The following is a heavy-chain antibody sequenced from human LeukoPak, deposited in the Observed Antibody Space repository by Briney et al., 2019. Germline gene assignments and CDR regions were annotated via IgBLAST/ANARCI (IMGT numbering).Heavy chain of an antibody. D-gene: IGHD1-26*01. Sequence: SQTLSLICAVSGGSISSGGYYWSWIRQPPGKGLEWIGYIYYSGSTNYNPSLKSRVTISVDTSKNQFSLKLSSVTAADTAVYYCARDSGSYSSYYFDYWGQGTLVTVSS. CDR1: GGSISSGGYY. V-gene: IGHV4-61*08. CDR2: IYYSGST. CDR3: ARDSGSYSSYYFDY. J-gene: IGHJ4*02.